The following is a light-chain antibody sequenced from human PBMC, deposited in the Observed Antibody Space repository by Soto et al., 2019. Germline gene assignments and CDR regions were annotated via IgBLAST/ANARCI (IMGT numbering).Light chain of an antibody. V-gene: IGKV3-20*01. J-gene: IGKJ4*01. Sequence: IVLTQSPCTLSLSPGERATLSCRASQTITTLAWYQRKPGQAPRLLIYRVSSRATGVPDRFSGSGSGTDYTLTISRLEPEDFAVYYCQQYGNLPLTFGGGTKVDIK. CDR3: QQYGNLPLT. CDR2: RVS. CDR1: QTITT.